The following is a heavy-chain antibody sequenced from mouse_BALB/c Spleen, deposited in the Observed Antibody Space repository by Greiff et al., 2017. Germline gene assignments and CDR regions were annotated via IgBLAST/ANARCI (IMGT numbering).Heavy chain of an antibody. CDR2: SRNKANDYTT. V-gene: IGHV7-1*02. J-gene: IGHJ1*01. CDR1: GFTFSDFY. Sequence: EVKLVESGGGLVQPGGSLRLSCATSGFTFSDFYMEWVRQPPGKRLEWIAASRNKANDYTTEYSASVKGRFIVSRDTSQSILYLQMNALRAEDTAIYYCAREYYRYDDWDFDVWGAGTTVTVSS. D-gene: IGHD2-14*01. CDR3: AREYYRYDDWDFDV.